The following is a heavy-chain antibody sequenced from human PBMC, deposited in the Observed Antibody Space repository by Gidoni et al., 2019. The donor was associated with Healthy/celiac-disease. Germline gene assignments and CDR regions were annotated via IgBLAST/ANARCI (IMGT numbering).Heavy chain of an antibody. CDR2: IYYSGST. V-gene: IGHV4-61*01. D-gene: IGHD1-26*01. CDR3: ARGSVGYSGSYYPGYYYYYYMDV. Sequence: QVQLQESGPGLVKPSETLSLTCTVSGGSVSSGSYYWSWIRQPPGKGLEWIGYIYYSGSTNYNPSLKSRVTISVDTSKNQFSLKLSSVTAADTAVYYCARGSVGYSGSYYPGYYYYYYMDVWGKGTTVTVSS. J-gene: IGHJ6*03. CDR1: GGSVSSGSYY.